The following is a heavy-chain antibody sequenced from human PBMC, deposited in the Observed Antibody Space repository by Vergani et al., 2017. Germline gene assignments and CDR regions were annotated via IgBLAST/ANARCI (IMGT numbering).Heavy chain of an antibody. Sequence: QVPLVQSGAEVKKPGASVKVSCKASGYTFTSYGISWVRQAPGQGLEWMGWISAYNGNTNYAQKVQGRVTMTTDTSTSTAYMELRSLRSDDTAVYYCARDQPSGSGYYYLNYYYYGMDVWGQGTTVTVSS. CDR2: ISAYNGNT. CDR3: ARDQPSGSGYYYLNYYYYGMDV. V-gene: IGHV1-18*04. J-gene: IGHJ6*02. D-gene: IGHD3-22*01. CDR1: GYTFTSYG.